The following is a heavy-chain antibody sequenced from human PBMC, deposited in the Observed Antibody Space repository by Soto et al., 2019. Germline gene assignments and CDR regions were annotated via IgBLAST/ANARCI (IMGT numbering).Heavy chain of an antibody. Sequence: EVQLVESGGGLVQPGGSLRLSCAASGFTFSNYWMHWVRQAPGKGLVWVSPVNTDGSYTNYADSVKGRFTISRDNAKNTLYLQMNSLRAEDTAVYYCARLPYCSTTSCFPTGYNWFDPGGQGTLVTVSS. CDR1: GFTFSNYW. D-gene: IGHD2-2*01. V-gene: IGHV3-74*01. CDR3: ARLPYCSTTSCFPTGYNWFDP. CDR2: VNTDGSYT. J-gene: IGHJ5*02.